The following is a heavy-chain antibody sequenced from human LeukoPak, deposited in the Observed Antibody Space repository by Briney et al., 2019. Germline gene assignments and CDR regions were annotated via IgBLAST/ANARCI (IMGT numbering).Heavy chain of an antibody. CDR3: AKSLRRYCSGARCPYGMEV. CDR2: ISYDGSNK. J-gene: IGHJ6*02. Sequence: GRSLRLSCAASGFTFIIYGMHWVRQAPGKGLEWVAVISYDGSNKYYADSVKGRFTISRDNSKNTLYLQMNSLRAGETAVYYCAKSLRRYCSGARCPYGMEVGGQGTTVTVSS. D-gene: IGHD2-15*01. CDR1: GFTFIIYG. V-gene: IGHV3-30*18.